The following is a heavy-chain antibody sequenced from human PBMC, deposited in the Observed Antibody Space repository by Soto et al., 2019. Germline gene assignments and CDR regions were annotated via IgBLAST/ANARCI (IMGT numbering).Heavy chain of an antibody. CDR1: GGSFSGYY. J-gene: IGHJ4*02. V-gene: IGHV4-34*01. Sequence: SETLSLTCAVYGGSFSGYYWSWIRQPPGKGLEWIGEINHSGSTNYNPSLKSRVTISVDTSKNQFSLKLRSVTAADTAVYYCARVGYDSSGYYLDYWGQGTLVTVSS. CDR3: ARVGYDSSGYYLDY. D-gene: IGHD3-22*01. CDR2: INHSGST.